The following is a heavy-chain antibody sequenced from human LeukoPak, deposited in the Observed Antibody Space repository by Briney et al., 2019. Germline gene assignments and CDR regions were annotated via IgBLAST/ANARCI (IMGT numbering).Heavy chain of an antibody. CDR2: MNPNSGNT. D-gene: IGHD6-13*01. CDR3: ARRTIAAAGSDFDY. Sequence: GASVKVSCEASGYTFTSYDINWVRQATGQGLEWMGWMNPNSGNTGYAQKFQGRVTMTRNTSISTAYMELSSLRSEDTAVYYCARRTIAAAGSDFDYWGQGTLVTVSS. V-gene: IGHV1-8*01. CDR1: GYTFTSYD. J-gene: IGHJ4*02.